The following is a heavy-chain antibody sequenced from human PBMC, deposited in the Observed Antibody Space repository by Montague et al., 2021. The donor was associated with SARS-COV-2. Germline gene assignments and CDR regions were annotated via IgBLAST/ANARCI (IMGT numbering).Heavy chain of an antibody. D-gene: IGHD3-16*01. J-gene: IGHJ2*01. V-gene: IGHV2-70*01. CDR2: IDWDNDE. Sequence: PALVKPTQTLTLTCTLSGLSVTTSGMCVGWIRQPPGKALEWLALIDWDNDEYYRPSLKTRLTISKDTSKNQVVLTMTNMDPADTATYYCARISPPSYLGGGPNWYFDIWGRGTLVTVSS. CDR1: GLSVTTSGMC. CDR3: ARISPPSYLGGGPNWYFDI.